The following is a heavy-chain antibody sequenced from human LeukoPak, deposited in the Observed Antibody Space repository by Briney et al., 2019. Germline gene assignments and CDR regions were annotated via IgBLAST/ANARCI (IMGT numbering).Heavy chain of an antibody. Sequence: PSETLSLTCAVYGGSFSGYYWSWIRQPPGKGLEWIGEINHSGSTNYNPSLKSRVTISVDTSKNQFSLKLSSVTAADTAVYYCARGPIRGYFDLWGRGTLVTDSS. V-gene: IGHV4-34*01. CDR3: ARGPIRGYFDL. CDR2: INHSGST. D-gene: IGHD3-3*02. CDR1: GGSFSGYY. J-gene: IGHJ2*01.